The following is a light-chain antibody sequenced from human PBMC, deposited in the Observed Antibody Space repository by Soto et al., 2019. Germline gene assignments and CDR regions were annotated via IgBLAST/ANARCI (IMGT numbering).Light chain of an antibody. V-gene: IGLV1-44*01. J-gene: IGLJ2*01. Sequence: QSVLTQPPSASGTPGQRVTISCSGSRFNIGRNTVNWYQQLPGSAPKLLIYSNNQRPSGVPDRYSGSRYGTSASLAISGLQSEDEADYYCAAWDDSLNGVVFGGGTHRTVL. CDR2: SNN. CDR1: RFNIGRNT. CDR3: AAWDDSLNGVV.